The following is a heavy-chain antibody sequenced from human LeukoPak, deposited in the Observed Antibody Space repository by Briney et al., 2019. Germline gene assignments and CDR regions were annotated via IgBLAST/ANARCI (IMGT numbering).Heavy chain of an antibody. CDR3: ARLPIGTIDY. CDR1: GGSISSSSYY. J-gene: IGHJ4*02. V-gene: IGHV4-39*01. D-gene: IGHD1-1*01. CDR2: IYYSGST. Sequence: SSETLSLTCTVSGGSISSSSYYWGWIRQPPGKGLEWIGSIYYSGSTYHNPSLKSRVTISVDTSKNQFSLKLSSVTAADTAVYYYARLPIGTIDYWGQGTLVTVSS.